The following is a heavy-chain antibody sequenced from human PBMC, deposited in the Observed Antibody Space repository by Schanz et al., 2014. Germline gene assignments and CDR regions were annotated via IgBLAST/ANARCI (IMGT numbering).Heavy chain of an antibody. J-gene: IGHJ1*01. CDR3: AWATYSSSWYGGSEYFQH. D-gene: IGHD6-13*01. Sequence: QVQLVQSGAEVKKPGASVKVSCKASGYTFTSYGISWVRQAPGQGPEWMGWISDYNADTKDAQKVQGRVTMTTDTSTSTAYMELRSLRSDDTAVYSCAWATYSSSWYGGSEYFQHWGQGTLVTVSS. V-gene: IGHV1-18*04. CDR1: GYTFTSYG. CDR2: ISDYNADT.